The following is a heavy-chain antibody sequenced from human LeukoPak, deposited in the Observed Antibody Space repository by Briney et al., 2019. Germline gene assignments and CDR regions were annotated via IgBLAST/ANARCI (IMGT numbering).Heavy chain of an antibody. CDR1: GFIISNYA. CDR3: VKDLYKGDSSSWYYSHY. D-gene: IGHD6-13*01. CDR2: ISANGGRT. Sequence: GGSLRLSCSASGFIISNYAMHWVRQAPGKGLEYVSAISANGGRTYYADSVKGRFTISRDNSKNTLYLQMSSLRAEDTAIYHCVKDLYKGDSSSWYYSHYWGQGTLVTVSS. V-gene: IGHV3-64D*06. J-gene: IGHJ4*02.